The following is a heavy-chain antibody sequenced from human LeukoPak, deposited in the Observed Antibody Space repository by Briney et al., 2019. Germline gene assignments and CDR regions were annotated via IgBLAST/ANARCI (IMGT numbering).Heavy chain of an antibody. CDR2: IYTSGST. Sequence: PSETLSLTCTVSGGSISSSSYYWSWIRQPAGKGLEWIGRIYTSGSTNYNPSLKSRVTMSVDTSKNQFSLKLSSVTAADTAVYYCASEGPRIAARPPLYYMDVWGKGTTVTVSS. CDR3: ASEGPRIAARPPLYYMDV. V-gene: IGHV4-61*02. J-gene: IGHJ6*03. D-gene: IGHD6-6*01. CDR1: GGSISSSSYY.